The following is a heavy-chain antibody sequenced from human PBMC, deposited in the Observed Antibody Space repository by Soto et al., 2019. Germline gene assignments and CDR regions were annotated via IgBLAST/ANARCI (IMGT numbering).Heavy chain of an antibody. D-gene: IGHD3-9*01. V-gene: IGHV1-18*01. Sequence: ASVKVSCKASGYTFTSYGISWVRQAPGQGLEWMGWISAYNGNTNYAQKLQGRVTMTTDTSTSTAYMELRSLRSDDTAVYYCARTDYDILTGSRGDFDYWGQGTLVTVSS. CDR1: GYTFTSYG. CDR3: ARTDYDILTGSRGDFDY. CDR2: ISAYNGNT. J-gene: IGHJ4*02.